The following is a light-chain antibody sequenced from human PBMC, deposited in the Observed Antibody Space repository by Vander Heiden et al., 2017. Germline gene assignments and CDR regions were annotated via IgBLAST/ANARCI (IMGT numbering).Light chain of an antibody. CDR1: SSDIGGYNY. Sequence: QSALTQPASVSGSPGQSITISCTGSSSDIGGYNYVSWYQQHPGKAPKLMIHDDSDRPSGVSNRFSGSKSGNTASLTISGLQAEDEADYYCCSYTSSSTLYVFGTGTKVTVL. J-gene: IGLJ1*01. CDR2: DDS. CDR3: CSYTSSSTLYV. V-gene: IGLV2-14*03.